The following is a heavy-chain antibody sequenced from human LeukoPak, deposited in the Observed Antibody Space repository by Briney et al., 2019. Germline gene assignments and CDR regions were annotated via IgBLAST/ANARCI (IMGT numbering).Heavy chain of an antibody. J-gene: IGHJ4*02. CDR3: ATSRFF. CDR2: ITDSGANT. V-gene: IGHV3-23*01. Sequence: PGGSLRLSCAASGFTFSAYAMNWVRQAPGKGLEWVSGITDSGANTYYTDSVKGRFTVSRDNSKNALYLQMNGLRDDDTAVYYCATSRFFWGQGTLATVSS. CDR1: GFTFSAYA. D-gene: IGHD3-10*01.